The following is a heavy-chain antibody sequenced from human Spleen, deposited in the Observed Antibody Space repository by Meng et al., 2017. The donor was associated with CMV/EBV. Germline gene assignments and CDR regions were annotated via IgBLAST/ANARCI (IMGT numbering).Heavy chain of an antibody. CDR2: ISFDGSNK. CDR1: FTFSSYA. J-gene: IGHJ4*02. D-gene: IGHD3-10*01. CDR3: AKDHGRKYGSGSYYYY. V-gene: IGHV3-30-3*02. Sequence: FTFSSYAMHWVRQAPGKGLEWVAVISFDGSNKYYADSVKGRFTISRDNSKDTLYLQMSSLRPEDTAVYYCAKDHGRKYGSGSYYYYWGQGTLVTVSS.